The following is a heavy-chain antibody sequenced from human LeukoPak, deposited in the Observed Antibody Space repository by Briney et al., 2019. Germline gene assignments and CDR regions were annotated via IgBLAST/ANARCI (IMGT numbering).Heavy chain of an antibody. D-gene: IGHD1-26*01. Sequence: ASVKVSCKASGYTFTGYYMHWVRQAPGQGLEGMGWINPNSGGTNYAQKFQGRVTMTRDTSISTAYMELSRLRSDDTAVYYCARAGGWWEPHPPWGQGTLVTVSA. CDR2: INPNSGGT. CDR3: ARAGGWWEPHPP. CDR1: GYTFTGYY. J-gene: IGHJ1*01. V-gene: IGHV1-2*02.